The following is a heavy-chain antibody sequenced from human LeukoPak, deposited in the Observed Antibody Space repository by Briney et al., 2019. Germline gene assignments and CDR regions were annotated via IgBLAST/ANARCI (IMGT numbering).Heavy chain of an antibody. D-gene: IGHD3-22*01. CDR2: INHSGST. CDR1: GGSFSGYY. CDR3: ARMGYYDSSGYNWDY. J-gene: IGHJ4*02. V-gene: IGHV4-34*01. Sequence: PSETLSLTCAVYGGSFSGYYWSWIRQPPGKGLEWIGEINHSGSTNYNPSLKSRVTISVDTSKNQFSLKLSSVTAADTAVYYCARMGYYDSSGYNWDYWGQGTLVTVSS.